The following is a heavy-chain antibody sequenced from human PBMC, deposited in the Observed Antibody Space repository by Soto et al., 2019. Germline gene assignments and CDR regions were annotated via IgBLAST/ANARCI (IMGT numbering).Heavy chain of an antibody. V-gene: IGHV4-4*02. J-gene: IGHJ4*02. Sequence: QIQLQESGPGLVKPSWTLSLTCAVSSGSISSLNWWSWVRQPPGKGLEWIGEIFHSGSTNYNPSLKSRVDMSVDKSKNQFSLKVFSVTAADTALYFCARRSGTTFYWGRGTLVIVSS. D-gene: IGHD1-1*01. CDR3: ARRSGTTFY. CDR2: IFHSGST. CDR1: SGSISSLNW.